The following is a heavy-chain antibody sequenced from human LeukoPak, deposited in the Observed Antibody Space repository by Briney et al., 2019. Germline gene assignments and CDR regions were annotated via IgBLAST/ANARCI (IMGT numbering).Heavy chain of an antibody. Sequence: AGGSLRLSCAASGFTFSSYSMNWVRKAPGKGLEWVSSISSSSSYIYYADSVKGRFTISRDNAKNSLFLQMNSLRAEDTAVYYCARDPVYDYVWGDWGQGTLVTVSS. CDR2: ISSSSSYI. CDR3: ARDPVYDYVWGD. D-gene: IGHD3-16*01. CDR1: GFTFSSYS. V-gene: IGHV3-21*01. J-gene: IGHJ4*02.